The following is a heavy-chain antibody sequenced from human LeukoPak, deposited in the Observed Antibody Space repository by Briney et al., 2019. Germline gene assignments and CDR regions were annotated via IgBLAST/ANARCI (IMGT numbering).Heavy chain of an antibody. V-gene: IGHV4-4*09. Sequence: SSETLSLTCTVSGDSISSSYWSWIRQPPGKGLEWIGYIYTSGTTKYNPSLKSRVTISVDTSKNQFSLKLSSVTAADTAVYYCAGGRTTVTRHFDYWGQGTLVTVSS. D-gene: IGHD4-11*01. CDR1: GDSISSSY. CDR2: IYTSGTT. J-gene: IGHJ4*02. CDR3: AGGRTTVTRHFDY.